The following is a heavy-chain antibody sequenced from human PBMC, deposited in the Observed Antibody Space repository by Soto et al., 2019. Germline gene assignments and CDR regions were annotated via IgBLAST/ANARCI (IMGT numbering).Heavy chain of an antibody. CDR3: AKGCGTGSSCYILDY. J-gene: IGHJ4*02. CDR1: GLTFSNYG. V-gene: IGHV3-30*18. Sequence: QVHLVESGGGVVQPGRSLTLSCEVSGLTFSNYGMHWVRQAPGKGLEWVAVISNEGRDERYADSVKGRFTISRDNSKNTLYLQMSSLRAEDTAVYYCAKGCGTGSSCYILDYWGQGTLVTVSS. CDR2: ISNEGRDE. D-gene: IGHD2-15*01.